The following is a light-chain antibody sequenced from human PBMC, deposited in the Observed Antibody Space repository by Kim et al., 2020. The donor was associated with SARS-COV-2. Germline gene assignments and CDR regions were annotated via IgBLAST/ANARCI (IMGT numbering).Light chain of an antibody. CDR3: LLSYSGAQV. V-gene: IGLV7-46*01. Sequence: PGWTVTLPCGSSAGADTRRHYPYWFQQEPGQAPRTRIFETSNKRSGTPSRFSGSRLGGKADLTHSGAQPEDEAEYYCLLSYSGAQVFGGGTQLTVL. CDR1: AGADTRRHY. J-gene: IGLJ2*01. CDR2: ETS.